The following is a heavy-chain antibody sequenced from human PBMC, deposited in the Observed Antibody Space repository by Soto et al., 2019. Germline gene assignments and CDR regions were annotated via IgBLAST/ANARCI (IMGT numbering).Heavy chain of an antibody. J-gene: IGHJ3*02. CDR1: GFTFSSYS. Sequence: PGGSLRLSCAASGFTFSSYSMNWVRQAPGKGLEWVSYISSSSSTIYYADSVKGRFTISRDNAKNSLYLQMNSLRAEDTAMYYCARDRRGITMVRGVISSNAFDIWGQGTMVTVSS. CDR2: ISSSSSTI. D-gene: IGHD3-10*01. CDR3: ARDRRGITMVRGVISSNAFDI. V-gene: IGHV3-48*01.